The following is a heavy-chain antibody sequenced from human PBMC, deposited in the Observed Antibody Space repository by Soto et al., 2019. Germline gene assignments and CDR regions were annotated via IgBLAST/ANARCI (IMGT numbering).Heavy chain of an antibody. CDR2: INPDGSNT. CDR1: EFTFGNYW. V-gene: IGHV3-74*01. CDR3: TGAHYCGGGTCRSGHRYYGLDA. D-gene: IGHD2-21*01. Sequence: EVQLVGSGGGSVQPGGSLRLSCAASEFTFGNYWMHWVRQSPGKGLVWVSRINPDGSNTDYADSAMGRFTVSRDNAKKTVYLQMNSLRGKDTADYYCTGAHYCGGGTCRSGHRYYGLDAWGQGITVTVSS. J-gene: IGHJ6*02.